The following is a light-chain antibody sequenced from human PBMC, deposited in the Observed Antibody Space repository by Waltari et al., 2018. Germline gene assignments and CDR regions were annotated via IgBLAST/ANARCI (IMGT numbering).Light chain of an antibody. V-gene: IGKV1-33*01. CDR1: QDIRNY. Sequence: DIQMTHSPPSLSASVGDRVTITCQASQDIRNYLNWYQQKAGKAPKLLIYDGSKLETGVSSRFSGSRSGKDSAFTISSRQPGNSATYCCKQFDTPLSFGGGTKVEIK. CDR3: KQFDTPLS. CDR2: DGS. J-gene: IGKJ4*01.